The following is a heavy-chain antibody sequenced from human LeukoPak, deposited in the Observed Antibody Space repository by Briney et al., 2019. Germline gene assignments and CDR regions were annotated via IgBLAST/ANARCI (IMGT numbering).Heavy chain of an antibody. CDR2: ISSSSSTI. Sequence: GGSLRLSCAASGFTFSSYSMNWVRQAPGKGLEWVSYISSSSSTIYYADSVKGRFTISRDNSKNTLYLQMNSLRAEDTAVYYCAKDKWAAAGNQFDYWGQGTLVTVSS. CDR3: AKDKWAAAGNQFDY. V-gene: IGHV3-48*01. CDR1: GFTFSSYS. J-gene: IGHJ4*02. D-gene: IGHD6-13*01.